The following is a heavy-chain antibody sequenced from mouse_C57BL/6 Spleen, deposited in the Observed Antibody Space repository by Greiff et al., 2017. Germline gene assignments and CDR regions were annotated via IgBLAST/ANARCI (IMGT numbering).Heavy chain of an antibody. CDR2: IDPETGGT. CDR3: TNRREYYDGPFAY. CDR1: GYTFTDYE. D-gene: IGHD1-1*01. J-gene: IGHJ2*01. V-gene: IGHV1-15*01. Sequence: VQLQQSGAELVRPGASVTLSCKASGYTFTDYEMHWVKQTPVHGLEWIGAIDPETGGTAYNQKFKGKAILTADKSSSTAYMELRSLTSVDSAVYYCTNRREYYDGPFAYWGQGTTLTVSS.